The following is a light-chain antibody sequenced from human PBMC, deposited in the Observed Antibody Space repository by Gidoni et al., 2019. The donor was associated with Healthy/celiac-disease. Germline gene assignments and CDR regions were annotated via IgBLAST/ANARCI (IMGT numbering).Light chain of an antibody. CDR2: GAS. V-gene: IGKV3-15*01. J-gene: IGKJ4*01. CDR1: QSVSSN. Sequence: EIVITQSPATLSVSPGVRATLSCRASQSVSSNLAWDQQKPGQAPRIIIYGASTRATGIPATFSGSGSGTEFTLTISSLQSEDFAVYYCQQYNNWPPLTFGGXTKVEI. CDR3: QQYNNWPPLT.